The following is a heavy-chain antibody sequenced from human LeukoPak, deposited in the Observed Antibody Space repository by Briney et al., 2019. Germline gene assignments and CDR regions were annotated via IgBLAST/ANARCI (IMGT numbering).Heavy chain of an antibody. CDR3: AKDEPAHGLVN. V-gene: IGHV3-23*01. J-gene: IGHJ4*01. Sequence: GGSLRLSCAASGFTFSNDHVGWFRQAPGKGLEWVSHISGSGDTTSYADSVKGRFTISRDNSRDTLFLQMNSLRGDDTAVYYCAKDEPAHGLVNWGQGTLVNVSS. D-gene: IGHD1-14*01. CDR2: ISGSGDTT. CDR1: GFTFSNDH.